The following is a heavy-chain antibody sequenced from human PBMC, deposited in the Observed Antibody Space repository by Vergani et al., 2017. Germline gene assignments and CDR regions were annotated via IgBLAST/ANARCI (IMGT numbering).Heavy chain of an antibody. V-gene: IGHV3-74*03. CDR3: ARARXGGACFMSNWLDT. CDR1: GFTLGQYW. Sequence: EVQLVESGGGLVQPGGSLRLSCAASGFTLGQYWMHWVRQTPGTGLEWVSRVKSDGNSAMYADSVKGRFTISRDNSKNTLYLKMKSLRVEDTAVYYCARARXGGACFMSNWLDTWGQGTLVSVSS. CDR2: VKSDGNSA. J-gene: IGHJ5*02. D-gene: IGHD2-15*01.